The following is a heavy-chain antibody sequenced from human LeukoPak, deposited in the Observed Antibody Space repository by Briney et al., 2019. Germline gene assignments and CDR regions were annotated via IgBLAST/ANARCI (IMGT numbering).Heavy chain of an antibody. CDR1: GYTFTSYY. CDR3: ARAYDSSGIFDY. J-gene: IGHJ4*02. Sequence: ASVKVSCTASGYTFTSYYMHWVRQAPGQGLEWMGITNPSGGSTSYAQKFQGRVTMTRDTSTSTVYMELSSLRSVDTAVYYCARAYDSSGIFDYWGQGTLVTVSS. D-gene: IGHD3-22*01. V-gene: IGHV1-46*01. CDR2: TNPSGGST.